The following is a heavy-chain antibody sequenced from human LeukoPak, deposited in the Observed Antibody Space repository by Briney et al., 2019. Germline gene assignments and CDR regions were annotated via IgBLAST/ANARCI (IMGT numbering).Heavy chain of an antibody. J-gene: IGHJ6*03. Sequence: PSETLSLTCAGSGGSISSVGYSWGWLRQPPGEGLGWSGYIFHSGSTYYNPSLESRVTISVDTSKNQFSLKLSSVTAADTAVYYCATRPTPPYYYYYMDVWGKGTTVTVSS. D-gene: IGHD4-23*01. CDR3: ATRPTPPYYYYYMDV. CDR1: GGSISSVGYS. V-gene: IGHV4-30-2*02. CDR2: IFHSGST.